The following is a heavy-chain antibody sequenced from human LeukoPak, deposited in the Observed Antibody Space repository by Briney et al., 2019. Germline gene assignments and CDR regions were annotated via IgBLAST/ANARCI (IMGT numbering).Heavy chain of an antibody. Sequence: SETLSLTCTVSGGSISSHYWSWIRQPPGKGLEWIGYIYYSGSTNYNPSLKSRVTISVDTSKNQFSLKLSSVTAADTAVYYCAREYSSGWFTYLDYWGQGTLVTVSS. CDR3: AREYSSGWFTYLDY. J-gene: IGHJ4*02. V-gene: IGHV4-59*11. CDR2: IYYSGST. CDR1: GGSISSHY. D-gene: IGHD6-19*01.